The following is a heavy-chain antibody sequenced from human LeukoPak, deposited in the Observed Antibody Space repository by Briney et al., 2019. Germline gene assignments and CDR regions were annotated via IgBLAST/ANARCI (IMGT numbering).Heavy chain of an antibody. V-gene: IGHV3-53*01. CDR2: IYSGGST. D-gene: IGHD3-3*01. CDR1: GFTFSSNY. Sequence: GGSLRLSCAASGFTFSSNYMSWVRQAPGKGLEWVSVIYSGGSTYYADSVKGRFTISRDNSKNTLYLQMNSLRGEATAVYYCARATYDFWSGPNFDYWGQGTLVTVSS. J-gene: IGHJ4*02. CDR3: ARATYDFWSGPNFDY.